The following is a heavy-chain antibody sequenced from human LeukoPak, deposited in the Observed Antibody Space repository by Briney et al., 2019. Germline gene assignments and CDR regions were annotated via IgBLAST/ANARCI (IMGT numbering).Heavy chain of an antibody. V-gene: IGHV1-8*01. D-gene: IGHD1-26*01. CDR1: GYTFTNYN. J-gene: IGHJ5*02. Sequence: ASVKVSCKASGYTFTNYNITWVRQATGQGLEWLGWMNPNSGNTGSAQKFQGRVTMTSKTSINTAYMELSSLRSEDTAVYYCARDEGLLNWFDPWGQGTLVTVSS. CDR2: MNPNSGNT. CDR3: ARDEGLLNWFDP.